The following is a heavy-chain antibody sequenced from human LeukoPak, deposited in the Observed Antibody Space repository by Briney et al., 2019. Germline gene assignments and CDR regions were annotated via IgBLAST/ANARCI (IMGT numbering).Heavy chain of an antibody. CDR1: GYTFIGYC. Sequence: ASVKVSCKASGYTFIGYCMHWVRQAPGQGLEWMGWINPNSGGTNHAQKFQGRVTMTRDTSISTAYMELSRLRSDDTAVYYCARDAYSSGWYPDYWGQGTLVTVSS. CDR2: INPNSGGT. J-gene: IGHJ4*02. V-gene: IGHV1-2*02. CDR3: ARDAYSSGWYPDY. D-gene: IGHD6-19*01.